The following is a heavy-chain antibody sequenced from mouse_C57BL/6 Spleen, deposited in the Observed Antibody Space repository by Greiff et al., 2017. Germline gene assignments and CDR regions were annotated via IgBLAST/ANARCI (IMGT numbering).Heavy chain of an antibody. CDR3: ARNGNYDSYAMDY. V-gene: IGHV14-3*01. CDR2: IDPANGNT. D-gene: IGHD2-1*01. J-gene: IGHJ4*01. Sequence: VTLKESVAELVRPGASVKLSCTASGFNIKNTYMHWVKQRPEQGLEWIGRIDPANGNTKYAPKFQGKATITADTSSNTAYLQLSSLTSEDTAIYYCARNGNYDSYAMDYWGQGTSVTVSS. CDR1: GFNIKNTY.